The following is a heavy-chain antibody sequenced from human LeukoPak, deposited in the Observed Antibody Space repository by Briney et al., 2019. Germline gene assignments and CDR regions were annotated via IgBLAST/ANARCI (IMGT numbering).Heavy chain of an antibody. V-gene: IGHV4-4*07. J-gene: IGHJ3*01. Sequence: PSETLSLTCTVSGGSINFYYWSWIRQPAGKGLEWIGRIYSTGSTNYSPSLKSRVTMSVDKSKNQFSLKLSSVTAADTAVYYCARPSLDYGGIDAFDFWGQGTLVTVSS. CDR2: IYSTGST. D-gene: IGHD4-23*01. CDR1: GGSINFYY. CDR3: ARPSLDYGGIDAFDF.